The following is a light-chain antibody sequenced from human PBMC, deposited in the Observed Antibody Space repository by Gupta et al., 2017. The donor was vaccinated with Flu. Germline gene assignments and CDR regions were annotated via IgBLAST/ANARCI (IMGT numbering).Light chain of an antibody. CDR3: QQKHGSPLT. CDR2: AAA. Sequence: DIQLTQSPTSLSASVGDRVTITCRASQSISGWLAWYQQKPDQPPKILISAAANLHSGVSSRFSGSGSETYFTLTINNGHPEDSATYCCQQKHGSPLTFGGGTKLEIK. J-gene: IGKJ4*01. V-gene: IGKV1D-16*01. CDR1: QSISGW.